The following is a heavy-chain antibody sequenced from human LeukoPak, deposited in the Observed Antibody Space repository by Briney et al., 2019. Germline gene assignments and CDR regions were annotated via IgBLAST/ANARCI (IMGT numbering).Heavy chain of an antibody. D-gene: IGHD2-2*01. Sequence: GESLRLSCAASGFIFKKYWMNWVRQAPGKGLEWVAVISYDGSNKYYADSVKGRFTISRDNSKNTLYLQMNSLRAEDTAVYYCARAITDIVVVPAATEDYYYMDVWGKGTTVTVSS. CDR3: ARAITDIVVVPAATEDYYYMDV. V-gene: IGHV3-30-3*01. J-gene: IGHJ6*03. CDR1: GFIFKKYW. CDR2: ISYDGSNK.